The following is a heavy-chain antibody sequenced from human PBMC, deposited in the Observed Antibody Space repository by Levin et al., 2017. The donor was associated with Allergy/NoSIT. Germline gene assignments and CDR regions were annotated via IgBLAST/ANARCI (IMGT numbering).Heavy chain of an antibody. Sequence: PGGSLRLSCAASGFTFSDYYMSWIRQAPGKGLEWVSYISSSGGTIYYADSVKGRFTISRDNAKNSLYLQMNSLRAEDTAVYYCARDRTGDKSQWLTPRGAFDIWGQGTMVTVSS. CDR3: ARDRTGDKSQWLTPRGAFDI. D-gene: IGHD6-19*01. J-gene: IGHJ3*02. CDR2: ISSSGGTI. V-gene: IGHV3-11*01. CDR1: GFTFSDYY.